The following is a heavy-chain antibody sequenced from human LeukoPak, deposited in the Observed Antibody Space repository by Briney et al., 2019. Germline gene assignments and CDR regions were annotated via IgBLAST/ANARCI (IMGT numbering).Heavy chain of an antibody. D-gene: IGHD3-16*01. CDR3: ARKGDYEPNWFDP. V-gene: IGHV4-39*01. CDR2: IYYSGDT. Sequence: PSETLSLTCTVSGGSVSDINYFWGWIRQPPGKGLEWIGSIYYSGDTYYNPSLKSRVTISVDTSKNQFSLKLYSVPAADTAVYYCARKGDYEPNWFDPWGQGTLVTVSS. CDR1: GGSVSDINYF. J-gene: IGHJ5*02.